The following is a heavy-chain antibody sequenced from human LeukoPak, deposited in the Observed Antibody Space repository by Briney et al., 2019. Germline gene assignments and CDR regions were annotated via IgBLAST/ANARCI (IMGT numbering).Heavy chain of an antibody. V-gene: IGHV3-30*18. J-gene: IGHJ4*02. CDR2: ISYDGSNK. Sequence: GGSLRLSCAASGFTFSDFWMHWVRQAPGKGVEWVAVISYDGSNKYYADSVKGRFTISRDNSKNTLYLQMNSLRAEDTAVYYCAKDSQGHYYDSSGDFDYWGQGTLVTVSS. D-gene: IGHD3-22*01. CDR3: AKDSQGHYYDSSGDFDY. CDR1: GFTFSDFW.